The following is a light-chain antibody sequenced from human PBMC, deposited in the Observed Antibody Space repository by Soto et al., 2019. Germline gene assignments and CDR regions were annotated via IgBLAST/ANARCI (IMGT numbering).Light chain of an antibody. CDR2: DAS. Sequence: TPMSHSPSTVSASVAASVPLSCRASQSISSWLAWYQQKPGKAPKLLIYDASSLESGVPSRFSGSGSGTEFTLTISSLQPDDFATYYCQQYNSYSKTFGQGTRLEIK. CDR3: QQYNSYSKT. V-gene: IGKV1-5*01. J-gene: IGKJ5*01. CDR1: QSISSW.